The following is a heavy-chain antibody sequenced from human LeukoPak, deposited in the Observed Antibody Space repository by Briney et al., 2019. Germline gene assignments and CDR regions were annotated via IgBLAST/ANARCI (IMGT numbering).Heavy chain of an antibody. D-gene: IGHD1-26*01. Sequence: GGSLRLSCAASGFTFSSSAMSWVRQVPGKGLEWVSGISASGGSTSYADSVRGRFTISRDNSKNTLYVQMNSLRDEDTAVYYCAKDQRWELPHYLDSWGQGTLVTVSS. CDR1: GFTFSSSA. V-gene: IGHV3-23*01. CDR2: ISASGGST. J-gene: IGHJ4*02. CDR3: AKDQRWELPHYLDS.